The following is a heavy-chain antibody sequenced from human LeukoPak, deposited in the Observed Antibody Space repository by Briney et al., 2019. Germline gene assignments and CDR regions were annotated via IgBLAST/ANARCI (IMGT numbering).Heavy chain of an antibody. CDR2: ISYDGSNK. CDR1: GFTFSSYA. Sequence: PGRSLRLSCAASGFTFSSYAMHWVRQAPGKGLEWVAVISYDGSNKYYADSVKGRFTISRDNSKNTLYLQMNSLRAEDTAVYYCGYSYGSGVDYWGQGTLVTVSS. V-gene: IGHV3-30-3*01. CDR3: GYSYGSGVDY. D-gene: IGHD5-18*01. J-gene: IGHJ4*02.